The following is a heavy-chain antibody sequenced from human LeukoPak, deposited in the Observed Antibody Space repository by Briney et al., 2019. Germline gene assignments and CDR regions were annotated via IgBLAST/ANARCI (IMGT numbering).Heavy chain of an antibody. V-gene: IGHV3-9*01. CDR3: AKVALWLARDWYFDL. Sequence: PGGSLRLSCAASGFAFSSYSMNWVRQAPGKGLEWVSGISWNSGSIGYADSVKGRFTISRDNAKNSLYLQMNSLRAEDTALYYCAKVALWLARDWYFDLWGRGTLVTVSS. CDR1: GFAFSSYS. D-gene: IGHD6-19*01. J-gene: IGHJ2*01. CDR2: ISWNSGSI.